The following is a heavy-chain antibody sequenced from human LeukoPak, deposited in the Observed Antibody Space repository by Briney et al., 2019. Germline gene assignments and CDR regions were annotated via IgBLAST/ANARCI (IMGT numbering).Heavy chain of an antibody. CDR2: ISFGSTYI. CDR1: GFSFNIYS. V-gene: IGHV3-21*01. D-gene: IGHD3-16*01. J-gene: IGHJ4*02. CDR3: ASGIFYASVQTWSPV. Sequence: PGGSLRLSCAAAGFSFNIYSMNWVRQAPGRGLEWDSSISFGSTYISYADSVKGRFTISRDDAKKSLYLQMNGLRAEDTAFYYCASGIFYASVQTWSPVWGQGTLVTVSS.